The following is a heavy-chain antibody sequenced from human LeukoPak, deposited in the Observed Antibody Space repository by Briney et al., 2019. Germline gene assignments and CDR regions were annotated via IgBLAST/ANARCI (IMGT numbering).Heavy chain of an antibody. CDR2: INSDGSST. D-gene: IGHD4-11*01. CDR3: ARDGLGSSYYY. Sequence: GGSLRLSCAASGFSISGYWMHWVRQAPGKRLVWVSRINSDGSSTSYADSVKDRFTISRDNAKNTVYLQMSSLRADDTAVYYCARDGLGSSYYYWGQGTLVTVSS. CDR1: GFSISGYW. V-gene: IGHV3-74*01. J-gene: IGHJ4*02.